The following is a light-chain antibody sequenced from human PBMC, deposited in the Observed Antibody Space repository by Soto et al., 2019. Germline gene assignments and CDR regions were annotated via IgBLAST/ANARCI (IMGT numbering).Light chain of an antibody. J-gene: IGKJ2*01. CDR3: QHRGNWPPYT. CDR2: DAS. CDR1: QSVSSY. V-gene: IGKV3-11*01. Sequence: EIVLTQSPATLSLSPGERATLSCRASQSVSSYLAWYQQKPGQAPRLLIYDASNRATGIPARFSGSGSGTDLTRTISSLEPEDFAGSDCQHRGNWPPYTFGQGTRLELK.